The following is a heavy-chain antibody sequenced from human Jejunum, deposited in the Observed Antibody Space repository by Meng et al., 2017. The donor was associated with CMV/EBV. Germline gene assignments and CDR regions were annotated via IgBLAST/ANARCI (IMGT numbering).Heavy chain of an antibody. D-gene: IGHD3-3*01. J-gene: IGHJ5*02. V-gene: IGHV3-21*06. CDR3: ARSYDFWSGRPWFDP. CDR1: FTPSSYT. Sequence: FTPSSYTLTWIRQAPGKGLEWVASISSANTYIYYADSVRGRFTISRDKDKNSLFLQMSSLRVEDTAVYYCARSYDFWSGRPWFDPWGQGTRVTVSS. CDR2: ISSANTYI.